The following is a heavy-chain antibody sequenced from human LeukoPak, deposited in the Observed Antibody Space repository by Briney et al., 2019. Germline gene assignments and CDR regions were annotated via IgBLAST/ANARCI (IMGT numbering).Heavy chain of an antibody. CDR2: IDHSGSI. Sequence: SETLSLTCAVSSYSWSWIRQPPGKGLECIAEIDHSGSINYNPSLKSRVTISVDTSKNQFSLKLDSVTAADTAVYYCAREAQYCSGGSCYGGFFQDWGQGTLVTVSS. D-gene: IGHD2-15*01. CDR3: AREAQYCSGGSCYGGFFQD. CDR1: SYS. J-gene: IGHJ1*01. V-gene: IGHV4-34*01.